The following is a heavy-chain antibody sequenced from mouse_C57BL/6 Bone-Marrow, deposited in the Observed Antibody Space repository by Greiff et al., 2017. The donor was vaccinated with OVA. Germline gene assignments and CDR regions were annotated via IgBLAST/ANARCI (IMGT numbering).Heavy chain of an antibody. D-gene: IGHD2-12*01. CDR2: IYPGSGST. J-gene: IGHJ2*01. Sequence: QVHVKQSGAELVKPGASVKMSCKASGYTFTSYWITWVKQRPGQGLEWIGDIYPGSGSTNYNEKFKSKATLTVDTSSSTAYMQLSSLTSEDSAVYYCARRDFLYPYYFDYWGQGTTLTVSS. V-gene: IGHV1-55*01. CDR1: GYTFTSYW. CDR3: ARRDFLYPYYFDY.